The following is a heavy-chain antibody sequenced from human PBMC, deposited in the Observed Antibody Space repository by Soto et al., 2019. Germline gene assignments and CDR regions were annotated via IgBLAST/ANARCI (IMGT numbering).Heavy chain of an antibody. CDR3: ARERTSKGGMDV. Sequence: XVSLRLSCAASGFTFSNDWMNGVRQGPGKGLEWVSRIISGGTRVTYADSVKGRFTIARDNAKNTLYLEMHSLTAEDTAVYYCARERTSKGGMDVWGQGTTVTVSS. J-gene: IGHJ6*02. V-gene: IGHV3-74*01. CDR1: GFTFSNDW. CDR2: IISGGTRV.